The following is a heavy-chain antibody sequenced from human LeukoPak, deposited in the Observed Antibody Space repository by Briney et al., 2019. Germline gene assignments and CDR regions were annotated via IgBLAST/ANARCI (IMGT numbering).Heavy chain of an antibody. CDR2: INAGNGNT. CDR1: GYTFTSYA. V-gene: IGHV1-3*01. J-gene: IGHJ4*02. CDR3: ARLTYDSSGYRSLYYFDY. Sequence: GASVKVSCKASGYTFTSYAMHWVRQAPGQRLEWMGWINAGNGNTKYSQKFQGRVTITRDTSASTAYMELSSLRSEDTAVYYCARLTYDSSGYRSLYYFDYWGQGTLVTVSS. D-gene: IGHD3-22*01.